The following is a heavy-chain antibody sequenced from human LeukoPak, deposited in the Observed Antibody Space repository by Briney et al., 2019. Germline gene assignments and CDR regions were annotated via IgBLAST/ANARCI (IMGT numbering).Heavy chain of an antibody. Sequence: GGSLRLSCAASGFTFSSYAMSWVRQAPGKGLEWVSAISGSGGSTYYADSVKGRFTISRDNSKNTLYLQMNSLRAEDTAVYYCAKDYGKYCSSTSCYPDDYWGQGTLVTVSS. V-gene: IGHV3-23*01. CDR1: GFTFSSYA. J-gene: IGHJ4*02. CDR2: ISGSGGST. D-gene: IGHD2-2*01. CDR3: AKDYGKYCSSTSCYPDDY.